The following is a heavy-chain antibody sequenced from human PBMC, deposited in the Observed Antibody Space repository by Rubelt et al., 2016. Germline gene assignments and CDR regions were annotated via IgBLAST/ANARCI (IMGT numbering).Heavy chain of an antibody. CDR3: ARDWTLIAVAGTVSESDS. J-gene: IGHJ5*01. CDR2: INTDGST. V-gene: IGHV3-74*01. D-gene: IGHD6-19*01. Sequence: GKGLVWVSRINTDGSTSYADSVKGRFTISRDNGKNTLHLQMNSLRAEDTAVYYCARDWTLIAVAGTVSESDSWGQGTLVTVSS.